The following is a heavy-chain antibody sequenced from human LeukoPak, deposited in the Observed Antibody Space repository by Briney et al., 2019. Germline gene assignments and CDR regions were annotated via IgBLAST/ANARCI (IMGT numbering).Heavy chain of an antibody. CDR2: ISGSGGST. D-gene: IGHD1-1*01. Sequence: GGSLRLSCAASGFTFSTYAMGWVRQAPGKGLEWISAISGSGGSTYYADSVKGRFTISRDNSKNTLYLQMNSLRAEDTAVYYCARVDYTNWYSFDYWGQGTLVTVSS. CDR1: GFTFSTYA. CDR3: ARVDYTNWYSFDY. J-gene: IGHJ4*02. V-gene: IGHV3-23*01.